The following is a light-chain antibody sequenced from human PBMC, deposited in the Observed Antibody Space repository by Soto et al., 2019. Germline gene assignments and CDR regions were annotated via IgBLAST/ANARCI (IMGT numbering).Light chain of an antibody. Sequence: DIQLTQSPSVRSASVGDRVTITCRASQGINSYLAWYQQKPGKVPKLLIYAASTLHSGVPSRFSGSGSGTEFTLTISSLQPADFATYYCQQLNSYPRTFGQGTKVEIK. CDR2: AAS. CDR1: QGINSY. CDR3: QQLNSYPRT. V-gene: IGKV1-9*01. J-gene: IGKJ1*01.